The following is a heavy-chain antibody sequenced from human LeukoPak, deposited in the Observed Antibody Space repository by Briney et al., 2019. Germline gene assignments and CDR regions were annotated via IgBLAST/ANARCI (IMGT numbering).Heavy chain of an antibody. CDR2: IIPIFGTA. CDR1: GGTFISYA. CDR3: ARAIGYCSGGSCYEGDWFDP. D-gene: IGHD2-15*01. V-gene: IGHV1-69*01. J-gene: IGHJ5*02. Sequence: GSSVKVSCKASGGTFISYAISWVRQAPGQGLEWMGGIIPIFGTANYAQKFQGRVTITADESTSTAYMELSSLRSEDTAVYYCARAIGYCSGGSCYEGDWFDPWGQGTLVTVSS.